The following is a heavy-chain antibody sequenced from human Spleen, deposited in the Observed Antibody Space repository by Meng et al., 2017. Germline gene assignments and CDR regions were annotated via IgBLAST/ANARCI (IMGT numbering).Heavy chain of an antibody. CDR3: VPRTTYFDS. J-gene: IGHJ4*02. V-gene: IGHV3-21*01. CDR1: GFTFDDYG. CDR2: ISNTNAYI. D-gene: IGHD4-11*01. Sequence: EVQLVESGGGVVRPGGSLRLSCAASGFTFDDYGMSWVRQAPGKGLEWVSSISNTNAYIYYADSVKGRFTTSRDNAKNSLFLQMNSLRAEDTAVYYCVPRTTYFDSWGLGTLVTVSS.